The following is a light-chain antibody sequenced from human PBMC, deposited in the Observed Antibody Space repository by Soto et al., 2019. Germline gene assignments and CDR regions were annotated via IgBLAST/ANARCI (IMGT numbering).Light chain of an antibody. CDR2: AAS. Sequence: DIVLTQSPGTLSVSPGDRATLSCRASQSVGSDYLAWYQQKRGQAPRLLMYAASSRATGIPDRFSGSGSGTDFNLTISRLQPEDSAVYYCQQYGNLTYTFGQGTKLEIK. J-gene: IGKJ2*01. V-gene: IGKV3-20*01. CDR3: QQYGNLTYT. CDR1: QSVGSDY.